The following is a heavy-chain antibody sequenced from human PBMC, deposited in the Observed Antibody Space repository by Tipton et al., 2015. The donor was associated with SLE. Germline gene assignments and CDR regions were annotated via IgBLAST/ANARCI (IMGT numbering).Heavy chain of an antibody. CDR1: GDSITSHY. CDR3: ATHGYSSSGRDH. D-gene: IGHD6-6*01. J-gene: IGHJ5*02. V-gene: IGHV4-59*11. CDR2: IFYSGST. Sequence: TLSLTCTFSGDSITSHYWSWIRQPPGKGLEWIGYIFYSGSTNYNPSLKSRVTIIADTSKNQFSLKLTSVTAADSAVYYCATHGYSSSGRDHWGQGTLVTVSS.